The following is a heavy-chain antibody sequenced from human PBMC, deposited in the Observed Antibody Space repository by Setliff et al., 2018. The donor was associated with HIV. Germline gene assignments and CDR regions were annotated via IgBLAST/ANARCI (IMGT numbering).Heavy chain of an antibody. CDR1: GGSLSGYY. Sequence: ASETLSLTCAVYGGSLSGYYRSWIRQPPGQGLEWIGEINHSGSTNYNPSLKSRVTISVDTSKNQFSLKLTSVAAADTAVYYCATKLCLRCVDYWGQGTPVTVSS. CDR3: ATKLCLRCVDY. CDR2: INHSGST. V-gene: IGHV4-34*01. J-gene: IGHJ4*02. D-gene: IGHD2-8*01.